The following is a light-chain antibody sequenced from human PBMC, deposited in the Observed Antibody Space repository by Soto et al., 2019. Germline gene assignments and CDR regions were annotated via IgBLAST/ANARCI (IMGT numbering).Light chain of an antibody. J-gene: IGLJ2*01. V-gene: IGLV1-47*01. CDR2: RNN. Sequence: QSVLTQPPSASGTPGQRVTISCSGSSSNIESNFVYWYQQFPGTAPRLLIYRNNQRPSGVPDRFSGSKSGTSASLAISALRSEDXAXYYCTVWDDXLRGRLFGGGTKLTVL. CDR3: TVWDDXLRGRL. CDR1: SSNIESNF.